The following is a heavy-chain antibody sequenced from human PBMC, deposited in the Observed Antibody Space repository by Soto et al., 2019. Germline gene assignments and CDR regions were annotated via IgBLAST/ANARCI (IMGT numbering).Heavy chain of an antibody. D-gene: IGHD4-17*01. J-gene: IGHJ3*02. V-gene: IGHV3-48*04. CDR3: ARLKGYGDYDAFDI. CDR1: GFTFSSYC. Sequence: PGGSLRLSCAASGFTFSSYCMNWVRQAPGKGLEWVSYYVDSVKGRFTISRDNAQNSLYLQMNSLRAEDTAVYYCARLKGYGDYDAFDIWGQGTMVTVSS.